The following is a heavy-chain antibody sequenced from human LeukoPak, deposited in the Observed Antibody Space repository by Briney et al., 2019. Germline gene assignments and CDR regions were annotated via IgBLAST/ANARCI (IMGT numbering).Heavy chain of an antibody. CDR1: GGSFSTYY. D-gene: IGHD3-10*01. CDR3: TKSDGYGLIRI. J-gene: IGHJ3*02. CDR2: INHSGST. V-gene: IGHV4-34*03. Sequence: SETLSLTCAVSGGSFSTYYWSWIRQPPGKGLEWIGEINHSGSTNYNPSLKSRVTISLDTSKNQFSLTVISMTAADTAAYYCTKSDGYGLIRICGRGTMVTVSS.